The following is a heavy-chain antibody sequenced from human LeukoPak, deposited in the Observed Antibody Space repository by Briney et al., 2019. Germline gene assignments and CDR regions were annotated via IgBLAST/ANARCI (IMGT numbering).Heavy chain of an antibody. CDR3: AAKGNGYSGIYVFAH. CDR1: GFPVSVNY. Sequence: GGSLRLSCAASGFPVSVNYMSWVRQAPGKGLEWVSVLYSSGGTKYADSVKGRFTISRDSSDNTLHLQMNSLRAEDTAVYYCAAKGNGYSGIYVFAHWGQEPWSPSPQ. CDR2: LYSSGGT. D-gene: IGHD1-26*01. V-gene: IGHV3-66*01. J-gene: IGHJ4*01.